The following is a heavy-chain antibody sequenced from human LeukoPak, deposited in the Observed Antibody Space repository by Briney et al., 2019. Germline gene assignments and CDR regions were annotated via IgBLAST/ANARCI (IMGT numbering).Heavy chain of an antibody. D-gene: IGHD2-2*01. CDR1: GYTFINYG. V-gene: IGHV1-69*13. CDR2: IIPIFGTA. J-gene: IGHJ4*02. CDR3: ARGQLGPAPTPFDY. Sequence: GASVKVSCKASGYTFINYGITWVRQAPGQGLEWMGGIIPIFGTANYAQKFQGRVTITADESTSTAYMELSSLRSEDTAVYYCARGQLGPAPTPFDYWGQGTLVTVSS.